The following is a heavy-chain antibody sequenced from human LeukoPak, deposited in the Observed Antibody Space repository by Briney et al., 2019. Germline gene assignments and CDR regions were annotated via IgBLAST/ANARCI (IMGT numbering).Heavy chain of an antibody. D-gene: IGHD2-8*02. CDR3: ARSAGWWSLDY. J-gene: IGHJ4*02. CDR2: ISHGGIT. V-gene: IGHV4-4*02. CDR1: GDSISSRNW. Sequence: SETLSLTCAVSGDSISSRNWWNWVRQSPGKGLDWVGEISHGGITKYSPSLKNRVTISKDNSRNEFFLKLNSVTAADTAVYFCARSAGWWSLDYWGQGALVTVSA.